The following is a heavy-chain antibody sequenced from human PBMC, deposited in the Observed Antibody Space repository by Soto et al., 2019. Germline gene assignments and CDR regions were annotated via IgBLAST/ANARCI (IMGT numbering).Heavy chain of an antibody. CDR3: ARVWVSEIYYVPRIDP. CDR2: VSHIGST. V-gene: IGHV4-30-4*08. D-gene: IGHD3-10*01. Sequence: QVQLQESGPGLVKPSQTLSLTCTVSGGSVSSGDYFWTWIRQSPGKGLEWIGYVSHIGSTYYNPSLKSRAKVSLDTSKNQFSLKLTSVTAADTAVFYCARVWVSEIYYVPRIDPWGQGALVTVSS. J-gene: IGHJ5*02. CDR1: GGSVSSGDYF.